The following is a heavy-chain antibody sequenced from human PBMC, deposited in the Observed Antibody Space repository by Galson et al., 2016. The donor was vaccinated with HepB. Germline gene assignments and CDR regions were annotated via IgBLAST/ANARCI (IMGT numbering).Heavy chain of an antibody. V-gene: IGHV3-33*01. J-gene: IGHJ4*02. CDR2: LWYDGSNK. Sequence: SLRLSCAASGFTFNSFGMHWVRQAPGKGLEWVAVLWYDGSNKYYADSVKGRFTISRDNSKNTAYLQMNSLRAEDRAVYYCAREAGIAVAATYDYWGQGTLVTVSS. CDR3: AREAGIAVAATYDY. D-gene: IGHD6-13*01. CDR1: GFTFNSFG.